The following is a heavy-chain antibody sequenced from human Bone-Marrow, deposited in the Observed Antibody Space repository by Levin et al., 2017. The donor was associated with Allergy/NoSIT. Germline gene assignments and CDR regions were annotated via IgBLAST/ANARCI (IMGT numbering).Heavy chain of an antibody. J-gene: IGHJ4*02. Sequence: SVKGRFTISRDDSKNTLSLQMDSLRPEDTAVYYCARDISVDYWGQGTLVTVSS. CDR3: ARDISVDY. V-gene: IGHV3-30*01.